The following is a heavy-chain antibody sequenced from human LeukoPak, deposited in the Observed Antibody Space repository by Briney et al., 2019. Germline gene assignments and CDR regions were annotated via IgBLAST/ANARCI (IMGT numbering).Heavy chain of an antibody. V-gene: IGHV3-53*01. J-gene: IGHJ4*02. CDR1: GFTVSSDY. CDR2: IYSGGST. CDR3: AKEGMYYYGSGSYKDY. D-gene: IGHD3-10*01. Sequence: GGSLRLSCAASGFTVSSDYMSWVRQAPGKGLEWVSVIYSGGSTYYADSVKGRFTISRDNSKNTLYLQMNSLRAEDTAVYYCAKEGMYYYGSGSYKDYWGQGTLVTVSS.